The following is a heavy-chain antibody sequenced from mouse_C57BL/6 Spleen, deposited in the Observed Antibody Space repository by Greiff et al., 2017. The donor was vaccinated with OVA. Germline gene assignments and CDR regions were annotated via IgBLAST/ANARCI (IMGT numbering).Heavy chain of an antibody. V-gene: IGHV1-64*01. D-gene: IGHD2-13*01. CDR3: ASRRGLEGYYFDY. J-gene: IGHJ2*01. CDR1: GYTFTSYW. Sequence: QVQLKQPGAELVKPGASVKLSCKASGYTFTSYWMHWVKQRPGQGLEWIGMIHPNSGSTNYNEKFKSKATLTVDKSSSTAYMQLSSLTSEDSAVYYCASRRGLEGYYFDYWGQGTTLTVSS. CDR2: IHPNSGST.